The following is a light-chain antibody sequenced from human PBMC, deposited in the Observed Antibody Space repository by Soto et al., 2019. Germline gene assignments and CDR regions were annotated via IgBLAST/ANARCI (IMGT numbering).Light chain of an antibody. CDR3: QQLKSYPRT. J-gene: IGKJ1*01. CDR1: QGISSF. CDR2: GAS. V-gene: IGKV1-9*01. Sequence: IQLTQSPSSLSASIGDRVTITCRAGQGISSFLAWYQQKPGKAPNLLIYGASTLQSGIPSRFSGSGSGTDFTLTIASLQPEDFATYYCQQLKSYPRTFGQGTKVEVK.